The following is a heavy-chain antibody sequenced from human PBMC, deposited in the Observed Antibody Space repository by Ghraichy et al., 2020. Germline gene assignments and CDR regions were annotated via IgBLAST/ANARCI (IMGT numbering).Heavy chain of an antibody. CDR1: GFTFSSYA. Sequence: GGSLRLSCAASGFTFSSYAMSWVRQAPGKGLEWVSAISGSGGSTYYADSVKGRFTISRDNSKNTLFLQMNSLRAEDTAVYYCAKVDRGKYSSSWYFDYWGQGTLVTVSS. J-gene: IGHJ4*02. CDR3: AKVDRGKYSSSWYFDY. V-gene: IGHV3-23*01. D-gene: IGHD6-13*01. CDR2: ISGSGGST.